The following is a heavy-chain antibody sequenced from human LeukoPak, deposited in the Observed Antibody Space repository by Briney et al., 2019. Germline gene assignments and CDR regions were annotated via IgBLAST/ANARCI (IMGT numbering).Heavy chain of an antibody. J-gene: IGHJ4*02. CDR1: GYTFTGYY. CDR3: ARGGTNWGYYFDY. CDR2: INPNSGGT. V-gene: IGHV1-2*02. Sequence: ASVKVSCKASGYTFTGYYMHWVGQAPGQGLEWMGWINPNSGGTNYAQKFQGRVTMTRDTSISTAYMELSRLRSDDMAVYYCARGGTNWGYYFDYWGQGTLVTVSS. D-gene: IGHD7-27*01.